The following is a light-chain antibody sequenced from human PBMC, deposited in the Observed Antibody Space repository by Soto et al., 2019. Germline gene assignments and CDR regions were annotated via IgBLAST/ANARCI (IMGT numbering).Light chain of an antibody. CDR3: QQYYTTPRT. CDR2: WAS. V-gene: IGKV4-1*01. Sequence: DIVMTQSPDSLTVSLGERAPINCKSSQRVLSSSNNKNYLAWYQQKPGQPPKLLIYWASTRESGVPDRFSGSGSGTDFTLTISSLQAEDVAVYYCQQYYTTPRTFGQGTKVEIK. CDR1: QRVLSSSNNKNY. J-gene: IGKJ1*01.